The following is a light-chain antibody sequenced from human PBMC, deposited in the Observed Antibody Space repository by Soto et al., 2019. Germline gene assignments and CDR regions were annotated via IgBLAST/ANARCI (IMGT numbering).Light chain of an antibody. Sequence: DIQMTQSPSSLSASVGDIVTITCQASQDINKNLIWYQQKPGKAPKLLIYDASDLETGVPSRFSGSGSRNSFTFTISTLQPDDFATYYCRPYESLPSHLGQVTGLGIK. J-gene: IGKJ5*01. CDR1: QDINKN. CDR3: RPYESLPSH. CDR2: DAS. V-gene: IGKV1-33*01.